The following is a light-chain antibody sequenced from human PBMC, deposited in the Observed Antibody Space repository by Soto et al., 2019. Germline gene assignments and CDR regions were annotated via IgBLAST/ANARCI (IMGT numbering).Light chain of an antibody. CDR3: QQYGNSPIT. Sequence: DIVLTQSPGTLPLSPGERATLSCRASQSVSSSYLAWYQQKPGQAPRLLIYGASSRATGIPDRFSGSGSGTDFTLTISRLEPEDFAVYYCQQYGNSPITFGQGTRLEIK. V-gene: IGKV3-20*01. J-gene: IGKJ5*01. CDR2: GAS. CDR1: QSVSSSY.